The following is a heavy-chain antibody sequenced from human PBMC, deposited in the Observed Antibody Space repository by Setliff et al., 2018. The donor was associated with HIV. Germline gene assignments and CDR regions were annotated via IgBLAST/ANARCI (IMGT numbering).Heavy chain of an antibody. Sequence: ASVKVSCKASVYTFMNFAMHWVRQAPGQGLEWMGWINPNTGNPTYAQSFTGRFVLSLDTSVSTAYLQISSLEAQDTGVYYCARRSHSVGTSWPFDHWGQGTQVTVSS. CDR1: VYTFMNFA. J-gene: IGHJ4*02. CDR2: INPNTGNP. CDR3: ARRSHSVGTSWPFDH. V-gene: IGHV7-4-1*02. D-gene: IGHD6-13*01.